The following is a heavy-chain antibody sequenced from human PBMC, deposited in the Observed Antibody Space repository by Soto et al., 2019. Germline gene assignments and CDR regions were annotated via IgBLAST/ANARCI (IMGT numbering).Heavy chain of an antibody. Sequence: VKVSCKASGYTFTGYYMHWVRQAPGQGLEWMGWINPNSGGTNYAQKFQGWVTMTRDTSISTAYMELSRLRSDDTAVYYCARELLDCTNGVCPYYFDYWGQGTLVTVSS. CDR1: GYTFTGYY. D-gene: IGHD2-8*01. V-gene: IGHV1-2*04. J-gene: IGHJ4*02. CDR3: ARELLDCTNGVCPYYFDY. CDR2: INPNSGGT.